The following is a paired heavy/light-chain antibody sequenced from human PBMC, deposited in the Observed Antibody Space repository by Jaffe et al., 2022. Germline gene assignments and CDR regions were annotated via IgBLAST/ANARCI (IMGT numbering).Light chain of an antibody. Sequence: IQMTQSPSSLSAFVGDRVTITCRASQDIRIDLGWYQLKPGKAPRLLIYGASTLQRGVPSRFQGGGSGTLFTLTISSLQPEDFATYYCLQDYDYPRTFGQGTYVEVK. CDR2: GAS. J-gene: IGKJ1*01. CDR1: QDIRID. V-gene: IGKV1-6*01. CDR3: LQDYDYPRT.
Heavy chain of an antibody. CDR1: GFDFSDSY. CDR2: IKGDGSQK. CDR3: ARDQSFKFRDAWCDAFDI. Sequence: EVQLVESGGDLIQPGGSLTLSCTASGFDFSDSYMNWVRQAPGRGLEWLANIKGDGSQKRYRESARGRFTISRDNAKNSLHLEMNHLRAEDTAVYFCARDQSFKFRDAWCDAFDIWGRGTLVTVSS. J-gene: IGHJ3*02. V-gene: IGHV3-7*01. D-gene: IGHD2-15*01.